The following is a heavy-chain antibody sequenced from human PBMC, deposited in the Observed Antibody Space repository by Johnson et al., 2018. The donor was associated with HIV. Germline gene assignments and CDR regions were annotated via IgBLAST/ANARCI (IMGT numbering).Heavy chain of an antibody. CDR2: IKQDGSEK. CDR3: ARDLRWSYDAFDI. CDR1: GFTFRSYW. Sequence: VQLVESGGGVERPGGSLRLSCVGSGFTFRSYWMSWVRQAPGKGLEWVANIKQDGSEKYYVDSVKGRFTISRDNAKNSLYLQMNSLRAEDTAVYYCARDLRWSYDAFDIWGQGTMVTVSS. D-gene: IGHD5-24*01. J-gene: IGHJ3*02. V-gene: IGHV3-7*01.